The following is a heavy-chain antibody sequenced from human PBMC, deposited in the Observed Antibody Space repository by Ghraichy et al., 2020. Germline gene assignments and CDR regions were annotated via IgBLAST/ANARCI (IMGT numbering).Heavy chain of an antibody. CDR1: GFTFDDYA. J-gene: IGHJ5*02. V-gene: IGHV3-9*01. D-gene: IGHD6-13*01. Sequence: GGSLRLSCAASGFTFDDYAMHWVRQAPGKGLEWVSGISWNSGSIGYADSVKGRFTISRDNAKNSLYLQMNSLRAEDTALYYCAKGNLAAAALNWFDPWGQGTLVTVSS. CDR2: ISWNSGSI. CDR3: AKGNLAAAALNWFDP.